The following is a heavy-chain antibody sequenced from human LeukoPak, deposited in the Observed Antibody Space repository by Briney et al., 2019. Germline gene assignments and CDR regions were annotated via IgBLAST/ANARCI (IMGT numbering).Heavy chain of an antibody. CDR2: MNPNSGDT. CDR1: GYTFNGYY. D-gene: IGHD6-19*01. J-gene: IGHJ4*02. CDR3: AGGIAVGGVGSFDF. V-gene: IGHV1-2*02. Sequence: ASVKVSCKASGYTFNGYYIHWMRQAPGQGLEWMGWMNPNSGDTNSAQKFQGRVTMTRDTSISTAYMELSSLISDDTAVYFCAGGIAVGGVGSFDFWGQGTLVTVSS.